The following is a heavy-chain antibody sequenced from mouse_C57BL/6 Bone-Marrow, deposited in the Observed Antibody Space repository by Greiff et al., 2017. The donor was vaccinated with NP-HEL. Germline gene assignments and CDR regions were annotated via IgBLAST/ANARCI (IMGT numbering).Heavy chain of an antibody. CDR3: ARGREGNSYYAMDY. CDR2: IDPNSGGT. D-gene: IGHD2-1*01. Sequence: QVQLQQPGAELVKPGASVKLSCTASGYTFTSYWMHWVKQRPGRGLEWIGRIDPNSGGTKYNEKFKSKATLTVDKPSSTAYMQLSSLTSEDSAVYYCARGREGNSYYAMDYWGQGTSVTVSS. V-gene: IGHV1-72*01. J-gene: IGHJ4*01. CDR1: GYTFTSYW.